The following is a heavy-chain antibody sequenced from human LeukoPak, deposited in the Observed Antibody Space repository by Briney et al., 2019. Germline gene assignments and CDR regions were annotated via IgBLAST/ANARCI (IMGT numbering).Heavy chain of an antibody. V-gene: IGHV3-7*03. Sequence: GGSLRLSCTASGLTLSNYWMIWVRQAPGKGLQWVAKIKQDGSEKYYVDSVKGRFTISRDNAENSLYLQMNSLRVEDTAVYYCARGSTYYDSSGQVPFDYWGQGTLVTVSS. J-gene: IGHJ4*02. CDR1: GLTLSNYW. CDR2: IKQDGSEK. CDR3: ARGSTYYDSSGQVPFDY. D-gene: IGHD3-22*01.